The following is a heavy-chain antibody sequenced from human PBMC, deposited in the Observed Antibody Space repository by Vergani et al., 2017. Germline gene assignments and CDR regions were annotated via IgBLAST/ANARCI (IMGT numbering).Heavy chain of an antibody. CDR2: ISGSGSST. D-gene: IGHD5-12*01. J-gene: IGHJ6*02. CDR1: GFTFNHYA. CDR3: AKANPRNSGYEYLCYWHAMDV. V-gene: IGHV3-23*01. Sequence: EVQLLESGGDLVQPGGSLRLSCAASGFTFNHYAMNWVRQAPGKGLEWVSGISGSGSSTYYAGSVKGRFTISRDSSKNTLYLQMNSLSAGDTAVYYCAKANPRNSGYEYLCYWHAMDVWGQGTTVTVSS.